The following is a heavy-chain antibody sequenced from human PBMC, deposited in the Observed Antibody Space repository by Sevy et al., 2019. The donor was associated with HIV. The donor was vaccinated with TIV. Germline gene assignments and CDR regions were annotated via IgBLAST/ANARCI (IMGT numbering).Heavy chain of an antibody. D-gene: IGHD3-10*01. CDR2: ISDSGYST. Sequence: GGSLRLSCVASGFTFSTYAMNWVRQAPGNGLEWVSVISDSGYSTNYADFVKGRFTISRDNSKNTLYLQMNSLRAEDTAVYYCAKDWFYYYYGMDVSGQGTAVTVSS. CDR1: GFTFSTYA. J-gene: IGHJ6*02. CDR3: AKDWFYYYYGMDV. V-gene: IGHV3-23*01.